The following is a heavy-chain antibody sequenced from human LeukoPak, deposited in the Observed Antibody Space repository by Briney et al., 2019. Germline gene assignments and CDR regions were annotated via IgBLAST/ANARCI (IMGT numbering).Heavy chain of an antibody. J-gene: IGHJ5*02. CDR2: IIPIFGTA. Sequence: SVKVSCEASGGTFSSYAISWVRPAPGQGLEWLGGIIPIFGTANYAQKFQGRVTITTDESTSTAYMELSSLRSEDTAVYYCAREGSTSCFDPWGQGTLVTVSS. V-gene: IGHV1-69*05. D-gene: IGHD2-2*01. CDR3: AREGSTSCFDP. CDR1: GGTFSSYA.